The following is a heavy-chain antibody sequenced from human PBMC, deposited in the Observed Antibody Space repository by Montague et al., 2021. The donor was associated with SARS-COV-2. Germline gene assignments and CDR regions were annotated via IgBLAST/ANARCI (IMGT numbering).Heavy chain of an antibody. CDR2: IYNSGTT. CDR3: ARHRNYGDHSLDNWFHP. J-gene: IGHJ5*02. D-gene: IGHD4-17*01. Sequence: SETLSLTCTVSGDSTSCPNCYWGWIRQAPGKGLDWIGTIYNSGTTCYNPSLKSRLTISIDTSKNQFSLRLTSVTAAGTAVYYCARHRNYGDHSLDNWFHPWGQGTLVTVSS. V-gene: IGHV4-39*01. CDR1: GDSTSCPNCY.